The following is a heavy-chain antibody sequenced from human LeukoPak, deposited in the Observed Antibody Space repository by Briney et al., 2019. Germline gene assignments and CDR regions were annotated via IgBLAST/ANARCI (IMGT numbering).Heavy chain of an antibody. CDR1: GFTFSDYY. CDR3: ARGGNNFAFDY. Sequence: GGSLTLSCAASGFTFSDYYMSWIRQPPGKGLEWVGYISYSGSTIYYADSVKRRFTISRDNAKNSLYLQMNSLRAEDTAVYYCARGGNNFAFDYWGQGTLVTVSS. CDR2: ISYSGSTI. V-gene: IGHV3-11*04. J-gene: IGHJ4*02. D-gene: IGHD5-24*01.